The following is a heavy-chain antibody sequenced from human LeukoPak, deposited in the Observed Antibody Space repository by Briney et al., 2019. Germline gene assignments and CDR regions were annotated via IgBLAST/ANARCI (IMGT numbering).Heavy chain of an antibody. V-gene: IGHV4-4*08. J-gene: IGHJ5*02. CDR3: ARDGLLSGWFDP. Sequence: SETLSLTCTVSGGSFSSYCWSWIRQPPGKGLEWIGYIYYSGSTNYYPSLKSRVTISVDTSKNQFFLKLSSVTAADTAVYYCARDGLLSGWFDPWGQGTLVTVSS. CDR1: GGSFSSYC. CDR2: IYYSGST. D-gene: IGHD2-15*01.